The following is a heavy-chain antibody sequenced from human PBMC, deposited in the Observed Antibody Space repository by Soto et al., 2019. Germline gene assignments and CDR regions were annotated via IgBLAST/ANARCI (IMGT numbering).Heavy chain of an antibody. Sequence: GSLRLSCAASGFTVSSNYMSWVRQAPGKGLEWVSVIYSGGSTYYADSVKGRFTISRDNSKNTLYLQMNSLRAEDTAVYYCARRGSYYDSSGYYLFDYWGQGTLVTVSS. CDR2: IYSGGST. J-gene: IGHJ4*02. V-gene: IGHV3-53*01. CDR3: ARRGSYYDSSGYYLFDY. D-gene: IGHD3-22*01. CDR1: GFTVSSNY.